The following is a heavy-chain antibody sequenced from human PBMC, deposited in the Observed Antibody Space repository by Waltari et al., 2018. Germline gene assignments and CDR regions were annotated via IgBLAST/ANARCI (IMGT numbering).Heavy chain of an antibody. J-gene: IGHJ6*02. V-gene: IGHV4-59*01. D-gene: IGHD6-19*01. CDR1: GGSISSYY. CDR2: IYYSGST. Sequence: QVQLQESGPGLVKPSETLSLTCTVSGGSISSYYWSWIRQPPGKGLEWIGYIYYSGSTNYNPSLKSRVTISVDTSKNQFSLKLSSVTAADTAVYYCARVLGSSGWPYYYYYGMDVWGQGTTVTVSS. CDR3: ARVLGSSGWPYYYYYGMDV.